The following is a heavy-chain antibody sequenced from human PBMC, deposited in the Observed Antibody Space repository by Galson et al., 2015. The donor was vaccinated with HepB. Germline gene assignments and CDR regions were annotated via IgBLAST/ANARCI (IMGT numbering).Heavy chain of an antibody. CDR2: ISGSGGTT. Sequence: SLRLSCAGSGFTFNSNAMSWVRQAPGKGLEWVSTISGSGGTTYYADSVKGQFTISRDNSKNTLYLQMSSLRAEDTAVYYCAKGGTYSSSSLDYWGHGTLVTVSS. J-gene: IGHJ4*01. CDR3: AKGGTYSSSSLDY. V-gene: IGHV3-23*01. CDR1: GFTFNSNA. D-gene: IGHD6-6*01.